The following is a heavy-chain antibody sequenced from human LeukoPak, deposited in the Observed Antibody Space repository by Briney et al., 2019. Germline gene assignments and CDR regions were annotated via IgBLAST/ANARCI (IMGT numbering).Heavy chain of an antibody. Sequence: SETLSLTCTVSGGSISSSSYYWGWIRHPPGKGLEWIGSIYYSGSTYYNPSLKSRVTISVDTSKNQFSLKLSSVTAADTAVYYCARHAEPRSWYDYWGQGTLVTVSS. J-gene: IGHJ4*02. CDR1: GGSISSSSYY. CDR2: IYYSGST. D-gene: IGHD6-13*01. CDR3: ARHAEPRSWYDY. V-gene: IGHV4-39*01.